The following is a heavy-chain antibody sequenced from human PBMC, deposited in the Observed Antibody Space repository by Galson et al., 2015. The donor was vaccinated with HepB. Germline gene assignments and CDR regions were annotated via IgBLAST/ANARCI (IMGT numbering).Heavy chain of an antibody. Sequence: SLRLSCAASGFSFSDHYMDWVRQAPGKGLEWVGRSRNKVDGYTTQYAASVKGRFTISRDDSKNSLSLQMNSLKTEDTAVYYCSRRRDNYYDNDFWGQGTLVTVSS. D-gene: IGHD3-22*01. CDR3: SRRRDNYYDNDF. V-gene: IGHV3-72*01. CDR2: SRNKVDGYTT. J-gene: IGHJ4*02. CDR1: GFSFSDHY.